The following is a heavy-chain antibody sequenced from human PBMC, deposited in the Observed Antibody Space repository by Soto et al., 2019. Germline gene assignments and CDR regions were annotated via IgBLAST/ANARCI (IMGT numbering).Heavy chain of an antibody. CDR3: ARESEDLTSNFHY. V-gene: IGHV3-21*06. CDR1: GLTLTRFV. CDR2: ISSTTNYI. Sequence: GGDLRLSCEASGLTLTRFVMNWVRQSPGKGLEWVSSISSTTNYIYYGDSMKGRFTISRDNAKNSLYLEMNSLRAEDTAVYYCARESEDLTSNFHYWGQGTLVTVSS. J-gene: IGHJ4*02.